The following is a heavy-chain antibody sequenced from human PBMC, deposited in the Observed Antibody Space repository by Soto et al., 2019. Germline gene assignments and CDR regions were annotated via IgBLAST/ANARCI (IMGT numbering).Heavy chain of an antibody. CDR2: VNPILSMS. CDR3: ATSYGSGYRAFDY. Sequence: QVQLVQSGAEVKRAGSSVKVSCKASGDTFSFYSINWVRQAPGLGLEWMGRVNPILSMSNYAQRFQGRVTMTADKSTSTAYMELSGLRSEDTAMYYCATSYGSGYRAFDYGGQGALVTVSS. CDR1: GDTFSFYS. J-gene: IGHJ4*02. V-gene: IGHV1-69*04. D-gene: IGHD3-10*01.